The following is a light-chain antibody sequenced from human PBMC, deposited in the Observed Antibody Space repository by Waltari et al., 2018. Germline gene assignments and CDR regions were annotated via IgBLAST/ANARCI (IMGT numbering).Light chain of an antibody. Sequence: QSALTQPPSASGSPGQSVTISGTGTGGDIGAYNSVSWYQQHPGRAPKLMIYEVTKRPSGVPDRFSGSRSGNTASLTVSGLQTEDEADYFCSSYADSNVLFGGGTKLTVL. V-gene: IGLV2-8*01. J-gene: IGLJ2*01. CDR1: GGDIGAYNS. CDR3: SSYADSNVL. CDR2: EVT.